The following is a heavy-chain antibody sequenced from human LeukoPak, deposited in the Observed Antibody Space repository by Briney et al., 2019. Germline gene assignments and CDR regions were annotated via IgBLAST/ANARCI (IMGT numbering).Heavy chain of an antibody. J-gene: IGHJ3*02. V-gene: IGHV1-46*02. Sequence: GASVKVSCKASGYTFNSYYMHWVRQAPGQGLEWMGIINPSGGSTSYAQKFQGRVTMTRDTSTSTVYMELSSLRSEDTAVYYCASGWGFLYYYDSSGYTPNNAFDIWGQGTMVTVSS. CDR1: GYTFNSYY. CDR3: ASGWGFLYYYDSSGYTPNNAFDI. D-gene: IGHD3-22*01. CDR2: INPSGGST.